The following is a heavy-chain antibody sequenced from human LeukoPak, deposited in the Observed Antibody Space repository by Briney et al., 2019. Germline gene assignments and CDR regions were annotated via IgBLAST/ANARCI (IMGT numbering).Heavy chain of an antibody. D-gene: IGHD1-14*01. CDR3: AGLPLRQPDYFDY. V-gene: IGHV4-34*01. CDR2: INHSGST. Sequence: SETLSLTCAVYGGSFSGYYWSWIRQPPGKGLEWIGEINHSGSTNYNPSLKSRVTISVDTSKNQFSLKLSSVTAADTAVYYCAGLPLRQPDYFDYWGQGTLVTVSS. CDR1: GGSFSGYY. J-gene: IGHJ4*02.